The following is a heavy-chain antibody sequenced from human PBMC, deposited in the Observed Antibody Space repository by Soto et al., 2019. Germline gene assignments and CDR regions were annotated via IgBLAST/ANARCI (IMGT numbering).Heavy chain of an antibody. CDR2: ISAYNGNT. V-gene: IGHV1-18*01. CDR1: GYTFTSYG. D-gene: IGHD3-9*01. CDR3: ARCHPDQGDIGQCVVRTGQFDL. J-gene: IGHJ3*01. Sequence: QVQLVQSGAEVKKPGDSVKVSCKASGYTFTSYGISWVRQAPGQGLEWMGGISAYNGNTNYAQQLQGRVSMTIDTSTSTVYMELSSVRSDDTAVYYCARCHPDQGDIGQCVVRTGQFDLWGQGTVVTVSS.